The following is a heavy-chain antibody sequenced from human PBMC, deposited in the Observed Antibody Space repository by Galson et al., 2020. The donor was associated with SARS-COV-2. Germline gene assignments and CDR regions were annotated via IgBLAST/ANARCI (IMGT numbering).Heavy chain of an antibody. CDR3: ARDEGGYFEY. CDR1: GGSIRRGDYY. J-gene: IGHJ4*02. CDR2: IYYNGVT. D-gene: IGHD3-16*01. Sequence: SQTLSLTCTVSGGSIRRGDYYWSWIRQPPGKGLEWLGYIYYNGVTYYTPSLQSRLSISVDTSKNQFSLELSSVTAADTAVYYCARDEGGYFEYWGQGTLVTVSS. V-gene: IGHV4-30-4*08.